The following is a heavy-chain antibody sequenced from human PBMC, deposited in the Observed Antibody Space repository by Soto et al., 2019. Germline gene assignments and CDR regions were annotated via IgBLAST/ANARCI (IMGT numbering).Heavy chain of an antibody. CDR1: GFTFSSYA. Sequence: GGSLRLSCAASGFTFSSYAMSWVRQAPGKGLEWVSTISDSGVETHYADSVRGRFTISRDNSKNTLYLQMTSLRAGDTAVYYCAQDSIIIPAVHVNWGQGTQVTVSS. V-gene: IGHV3-23*01. CDR3: AQDSIIIPAVHVN. J-gene: IGHJ4*02. CDR2: ISDSGVET. D-gene: IGHD2-21*01.